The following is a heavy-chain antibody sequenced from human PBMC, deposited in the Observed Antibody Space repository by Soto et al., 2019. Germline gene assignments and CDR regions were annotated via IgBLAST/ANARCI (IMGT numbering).Heavy chain of an antibody. CDR1: VYSITTYY. V-gene: IGHV4-4*07. Sequence: ETLSRTSTVSVYSITTYYWSLIRQPAGKGLEWIGRIDASGNTNYNPSLNSRVTMSIDTSKRQFSLKLTPVTAADTAIYYCARYSNNWFQTEGMDVWGQGTTVTVSS. CDR2: IDASGNT. CDR3: ARYSNNWFQTEGMDV. J-gene: IGHJ6*02. D-gene: IGHD6-13*01.